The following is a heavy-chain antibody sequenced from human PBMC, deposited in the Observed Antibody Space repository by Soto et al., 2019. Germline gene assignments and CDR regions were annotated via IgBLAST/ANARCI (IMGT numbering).Heavy chain of an antibody. CDR2: IYHSGST. V-gene: IGHV4-34*01. CDR3: ARGPELLYWFDP. J-gene: IGHJ5*02. CDR1: GGSFSGYY. Sequence: SETLSLTCAVYGGSFSGYYWSWIRQPPGKGLEWIGEIYHSGSTNYNPSLKSRVTISVDTSKNQFSLKLSSVTAADTAVYYCARGPELLYWFDPRGQGTLVTVSS. D-gene: IGHD1-26*01.